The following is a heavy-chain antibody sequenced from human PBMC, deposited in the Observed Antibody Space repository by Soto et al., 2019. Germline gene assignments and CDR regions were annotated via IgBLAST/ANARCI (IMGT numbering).Heavy chain of an antibody. D-gene: IGHD1-26*01. Sequence: SEPLSLTCTVSGGSITSSSYYWGWIRQPPGKGLEWIGSIYYSGSTYYNPSLKSRVTISVDTSKNQFSLKLSSVTAADTAVYYCATQEVGGSYVYTFDPWGQGTLVTVSS. CDR3: ATQEVGGSYVYTFDP. CDR2: IYYSGST. CDR1: GGSITSSSYY. J-gene: IGHJ5*02. V-gene: IGHV4-39*01.